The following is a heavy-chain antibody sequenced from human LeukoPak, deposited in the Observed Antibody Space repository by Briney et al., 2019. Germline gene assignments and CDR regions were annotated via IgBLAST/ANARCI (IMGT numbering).Heavy chain of an antibody. J-gene: IGHJ3*02. CDR2: IYHSGST. CDR1: GGSISSSNW. Sequence: SETLSLTCAVSGGSISSSNWWSWVRQPPGKGLEWIGEIYHSGSTNYNPSLKSRVTISVDKPKNQFSLKLSSVTAADTAVYYCARVYFDWPHGAFDIWGQGTMVTVSS. V-gene: IGHV4-4*02. D-gene: IGHD3-9*01. CDR3: ARVYFDWPHGAFDI.